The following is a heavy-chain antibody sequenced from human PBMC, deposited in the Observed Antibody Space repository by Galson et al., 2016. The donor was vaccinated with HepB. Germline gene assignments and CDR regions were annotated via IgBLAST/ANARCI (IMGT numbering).Heavy chain of an antibody. J-gene: IGHJ6*02. CDR2: FDPENGET. D-gene: IGHD2/OR15-2a*01. Sequence: SVKVSCKVSGSTLTELSIHWVRQAPARGLEWMGGFDPENGETIYTQRFQGRVTMTEDTSTDTAYFCVIDWRRMSHFHYGLDVWGQGTPVIVSS. CDR3: DV. V-gene: IGHV1-24*01. CDR1: GSTLTELS.